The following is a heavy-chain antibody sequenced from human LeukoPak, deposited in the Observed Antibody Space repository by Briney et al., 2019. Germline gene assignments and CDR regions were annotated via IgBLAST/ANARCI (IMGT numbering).Heavy chain of an antibody. V-gene: IGHV4-4*02. CDR3: AGLVGRYSSGLYYYYFDY. D-gene: IGHD3-22*01. CDR2: MYLSGTT. CDR1: GDSINSLDL. J-gene: IGHJ4*02. Sequence: SETLSLTCTVSGDSINSLDLWSWVRQPPGKGLEWIGEMYLSGTTHSNPSVKSRVTISIDKSKNQFFLNLSSVTTADTAVYYCAGLVGRYSSGLYYYYFDYWGQGTLVTVSS.